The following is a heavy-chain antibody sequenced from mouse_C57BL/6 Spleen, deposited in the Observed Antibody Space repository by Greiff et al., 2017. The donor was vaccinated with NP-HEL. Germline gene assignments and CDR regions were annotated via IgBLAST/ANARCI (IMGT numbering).Heavy chain of an antibody. J-gene: IGHJ3*01. Sequence: VQLQQSGAELVRPGASVTLSCKASGYTFTDYEMHWVKQTPVHGLEWIGAIDPETGGTAYNQKFKGKAILTADKSSSTAYMELRSLTSEDSAVYYCTRSAYGNYPFAYWGQGTLVTVSA. D-gene: IGHD2-1*01. CDR1: GYTFTDYE. CDR3: TRSAYGNYPFAY. CDR2: IDPETGGT. V-gene: IGHV1-15*01.